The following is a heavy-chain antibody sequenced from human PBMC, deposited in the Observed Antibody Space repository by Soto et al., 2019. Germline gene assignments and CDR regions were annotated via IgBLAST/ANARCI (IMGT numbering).Heavy chain of an antibody. J-gene: IGHJ4*02. Sequence: QVHLVQSGAEVKTPGASVKVSCKASGYRFTNFGISWVRQAPGQGLEWMGWISAYNGNTNYAQKLQGRVTMTTDTTTXXAYMELRSLRSDDTAVYYCAKDGILVAGDEYYFDYWGQGTLVTVSS. CDR3: AKDGILVAGDEYYFDY. CDR2: ISAYNGNT. V-gene: IGHV1-18*01. D-gene: IGHD2-15*01. CDR1: GYRFTNFG.